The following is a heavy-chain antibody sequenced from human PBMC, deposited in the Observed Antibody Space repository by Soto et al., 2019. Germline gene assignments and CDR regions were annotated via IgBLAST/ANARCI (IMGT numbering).Heavy chain of an antibody. J-gene: IGHJ6*02. V-gene: IGHV1-3*05. CDR3: ERDPSYYGMDV. CDR1: GYTFTSYA. Sequence: QVQLVQSGAEEKKPGASVKVSCKASGYTFTSYAMHWVRQAPGQRLEWMGWINAGNGNTKYSQKFQGRVTITRDTAASTAYMELGSLRSEDTAVYYCERDPSYYGMDVWGQGTTVTVSS. CDR2: INAGNGNT.